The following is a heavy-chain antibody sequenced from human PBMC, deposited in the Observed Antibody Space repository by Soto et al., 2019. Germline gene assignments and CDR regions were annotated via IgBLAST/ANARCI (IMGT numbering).Heavy chain of an antibody. CDR1: GYTFTSYY. CDR3: ARSLRAAVAALDP. V-gene: IGHV1-46*01. D-gene: IGHD6-19*01. Sequence: ASVKVSCKASGYTFTSYYMHWVRQAPGQGLEWMGIINPSGGSTSYAQKFQGRVTMTRDTSTSTVYMELSSLRSKDTAVYYCARSLRAAVAALDPWGQGSLVTVSS. CDR2: INPSGGST. J-gene: IGHJ5*02.